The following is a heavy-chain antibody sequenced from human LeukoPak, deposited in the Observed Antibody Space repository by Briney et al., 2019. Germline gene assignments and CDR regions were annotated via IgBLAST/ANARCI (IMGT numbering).Heavy chain of an antibody. Sequence: ASVTVSCKASGYTFTGYYMHWVRQAPGQGLEWMGWISAYNGNTNYAQKLHGRVTMTTDTSTSTAYMELSRLRSDDTAVYYCARGGCSSTSCPFDYWGQGTLVTVSS. CDR2: ISAYNGNT. J-gene: IGHJ4*02. CDR3: ARGGCSSTSCPFDY. CDR1: GYTFTGYY. V-gene: IGHV1-18*04. D-gene: IGHD2-2*01.